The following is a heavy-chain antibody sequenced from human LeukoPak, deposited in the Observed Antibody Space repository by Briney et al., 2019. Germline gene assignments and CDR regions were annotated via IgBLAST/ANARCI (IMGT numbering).Heavy chain of an antibody. CDR3: AKTYYDSSGYYFPLAFDI. D-gene: IGHD3-22*01. V-gene: IGHV3-9*01. Sequence: GRSLRLSCAASGFTFDDYAMHWVRQAPGKVLEWVSGISWNSGSIGYADSVKGRFTISRDNAKNSLYLQMNSLRAEDTALYYCAKTYYDSSGYYFPLAFDIWGQGTMVTVSS. CDR2: ISWNSGSI. CDR1: GFTFDDYA. J-gene: IGHJ3*02.